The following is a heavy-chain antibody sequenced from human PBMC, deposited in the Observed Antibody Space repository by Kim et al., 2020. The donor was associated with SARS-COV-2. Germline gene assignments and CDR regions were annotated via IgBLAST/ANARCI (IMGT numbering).Heavy chain of an antibody. V-gene: IGHV4-34*01. D-gene: IGHD1-26*01. CDR3: AWIVEATTEGRVDY. CDR1: GGSFSGYY. J-gene: IGHJ4*02. CDR2: INHSGST. Sequence: SETLSLTCAVYGGSFSGYYWSWIRQPPGKGLEWIGEINHSGSTNYNPSLKSRVTISVDTSKNQFSLKLSSGTAADTAVYYCAWIVEATTEGRVDYWGQGTPVTVSS.